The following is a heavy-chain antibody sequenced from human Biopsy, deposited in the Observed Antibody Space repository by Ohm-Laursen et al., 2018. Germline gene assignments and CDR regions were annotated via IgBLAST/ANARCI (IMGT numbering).Heavy chain of an antibody. CDR2: INPNGGDT. Sequence: ASVKVSCKASGYTFTGHYMHWVRQAPGQGLEWMGWINPNGGDTNYAQKFQGRVTMTTDTSVSTAYMELSGLTFDDTAVYYCARASMIRGVMDVDYWGQGTLVIVSS. V-gene: IGHV1-2*02. CDR3: ARASMIRGVMDVDY. D-gene: IGHD3-10*01. J-gene: IGHJ4*02. CDR1: GYTFTGHY.